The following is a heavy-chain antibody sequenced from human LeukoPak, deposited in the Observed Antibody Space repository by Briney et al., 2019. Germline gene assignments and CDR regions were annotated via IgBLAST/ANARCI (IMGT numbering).Heavy chain of an antibody. D-gene: IGHD3-10*01. J-gene: IGHJ4*02. CDR2: ITSDCSST. Sequence: GGSLRLSCVASGFTFSSYWMHWVRQAPGKGLVWVSRITSDCSSTDNADSVKGRFTISRDNAKNTLYMQMNSLRAEDTAVYYCARAGGGYYGSGRYFDYWGQGTLVTVSS. V-gene: IGHV3-74*01. CDR1: GFTFSSYW. CDR3: ARAGGGYYGSGRYFDY.